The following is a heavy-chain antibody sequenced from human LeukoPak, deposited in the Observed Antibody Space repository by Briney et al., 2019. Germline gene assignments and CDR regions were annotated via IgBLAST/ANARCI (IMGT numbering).Heavy chain of an antibody. CDR1: GGSISNYY. D-gene: IGHD1-26*01. CDR3: ARVGWELLGPFDH. J-gene: IGHJ4*02. CDR2: IYYTGNT. V-gene: IGHV4-59*01. Sequence: SETLSLTCTVSGGSISNYYWNWIRQPPGKGLEWIGYIYYTGNTNYSPSLKSRVTISVDRSKNQFSLKLRSVIAADTAVYYCARVGWELLGPFDHWGQGTLVTVSS.